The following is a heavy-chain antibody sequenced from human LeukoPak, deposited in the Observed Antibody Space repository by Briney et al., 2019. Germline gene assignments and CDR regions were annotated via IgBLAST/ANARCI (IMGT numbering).Heavy chain of an antibody. D-gene: IGHD3-22*01. V-gene: IGHV4-34*01. CDR1: GGSFSGYY. CDR3: ASIGDSSGYSSDY. J-gene: IGHJ4*02. Sequence: SETLSLTCAVYGGSFSGYYWSWIRQPPGKGLEWIGEINHSGSTNYNPSHKSRVTISVDTSKNQFSLKLSSVTAADTAVYYCASIGDSSGYSSDYWGQGTLVTVSS. CDR2: INHSGST.